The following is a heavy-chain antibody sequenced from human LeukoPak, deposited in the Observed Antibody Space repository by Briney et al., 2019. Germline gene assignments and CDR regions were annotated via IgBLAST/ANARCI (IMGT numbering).Heavy chain of an antibody. V-gene: IGHV4-39*07. Sequence: WVRQPPGKGLEWIGSIYYSGSTYYSPSLKSRVTISVDTSKNQFSLKLSSVTAADTAVYYCARDTYDIVVVVAATGASGWFDPWGQGTLVTVSS. CDR3: ARDTYDIVVVVAATGASGWFDP. J-gene: IGHJ5*02. CDR2: IYYSGST. D-gene: IGHD2-15*01.